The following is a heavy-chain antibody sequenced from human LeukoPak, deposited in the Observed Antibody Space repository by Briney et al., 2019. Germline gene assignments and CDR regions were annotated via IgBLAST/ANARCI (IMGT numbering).Heavy chain of an antibody. CDR3: ARGRIAKIVVVHSFHYGMDV. J-gene: IGHJ6*02. CDR2: FSDYTGNT. CDR1: GRSFPDYF. V-gene: IGHV4-34*01. Sequence: SETLSLTCDVFGRSFPDYFWTWLRQSPGKGLEGIGEFSDYTGNTNYNPTLYSRVSISLEKSKNHFSLELRSVTAADTAVYYWARGRIAKIVVVHSFHYGMDVWGQGTTVTVSS. D-gene: IGHD3-22*01.